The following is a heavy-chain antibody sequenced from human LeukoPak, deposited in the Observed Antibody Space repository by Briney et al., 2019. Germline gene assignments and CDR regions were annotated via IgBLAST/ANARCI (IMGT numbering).Heavy chain of an antibody. D-gene: IGHD3-16*01. V-gene: IGHV4-38-2*02. J-gene: IGHJ4*02. CDR3: ARGAYDFDY. CDR1: TYSISGAYY. CDR2: IYHSGTT. Sequence: PSETLSLTCTVSTYSISGAYYWGWIRQPPGKGLEWIGSIYHSGTTYYNPSLKSRLTTSVDTSKNQFSLKLSSVTAADTAVYYCARGAYDFDYWGQGTLVTVSS.